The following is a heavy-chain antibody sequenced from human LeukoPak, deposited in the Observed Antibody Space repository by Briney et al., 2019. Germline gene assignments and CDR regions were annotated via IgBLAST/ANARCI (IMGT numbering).Heavy chain of an antibody. D-gene: IGHD3-22*01. V-gene: IGHV4-39*01. J-gene: IGHJ4*02. CDR3: ARHVAYYYDSSGYPDF. CDR2: VYYTGST. CDR1: SSSMY. Sequence: SSSMYWGWIRQPPGKGLEWLGSVYYTGSTFHNPSLKRRVTIPVDTSKNQFSLRLTSVTAADTAIYYCARHVAYYYDSSGYPDFWGQGTLVTVSS.